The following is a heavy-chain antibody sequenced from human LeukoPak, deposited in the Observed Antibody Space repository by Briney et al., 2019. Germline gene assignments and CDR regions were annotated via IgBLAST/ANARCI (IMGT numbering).Heavy chain of an antibody. CDR2: ISHDGSNK. J-gene: IGHJ6*02. V-gene: IGHV3-30*18. CDR1: GFTFSSYG. CDR3: AKDTGPDGDQWLVWSFMDV. Sequence: PGGSLRLSCAASGFTFSSYGMHWVHQAPGKGLEWVAVISHDGSNKYYADSVKGRFTISRDNSKNTLYLQMNSLRAEDTAVYYCAKDTGPDGDQWLVWSFMDVWGQGTTVTVSS. D-gene: IGHD6-19*01.